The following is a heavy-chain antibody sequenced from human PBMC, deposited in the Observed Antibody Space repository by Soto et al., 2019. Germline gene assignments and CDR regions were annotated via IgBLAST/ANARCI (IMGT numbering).Heavy chain of an antibody. V-gene: IGHV3-30*18. CDR1: GFIFSTYG. D-gene: IGHD1-1*01. CDR2: ISYDGSNE. Sequence: EGSLRLSCVASGFIFSTYGMHWVRQVPGKGLEWVAHISYDGSNEYYADSVKGRFTVSRDNAKNTLDLQMNGLKAEDTALYYCTKEYIVGTTWGYFESWGQGALVTVSS. J-gene: IGHJ4*02. CDR3: TKEYIVGTTWGYFES.